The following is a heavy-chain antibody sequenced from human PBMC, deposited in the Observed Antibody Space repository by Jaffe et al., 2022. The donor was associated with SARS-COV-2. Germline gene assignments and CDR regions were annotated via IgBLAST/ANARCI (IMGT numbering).Heavy chain of an antibody. CDR3: ARGRGSYFDY. CDR2: INAGNGKT. D-gene: IGHD3-16*01. V-gene: IGHV1-3*01. Sequence: QVQLVQSGAEVKKPGASVKVSCKASGYTFTSYAMHWVRQAPGQRLEWMGWINAGNGKTEYSQKFQGRVTITRDTSATTAYMELSSLRSEDTAVYYCARGRGSYFDYWGQGTLVTVSS. J-gene: IGHJ4*02. CDR1: GYTFTSYA.